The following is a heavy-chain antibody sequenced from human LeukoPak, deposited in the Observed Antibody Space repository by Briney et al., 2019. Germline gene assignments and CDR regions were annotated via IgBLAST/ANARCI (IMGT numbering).Heavy chain of an antibody. D-gene: IGHD1-26*01. V-gene: IGHV1-69*13. CDR2: IIPIFGTA. J-gene: IGHJ6*02. CDR3: ARVKGAALGGYYYYYYGMDV. CDR1: GGTFSSYV. Sequence: SVKVSCKASGGTFSSYVISWVRQAPGQGLEWMGGIIPIFGTANYAQKFQGRVTITADESTSTAYMELSSLRSEDTAVYYCARVKGAALGGYYYYYYGMDVWGQGTTVTVSS.